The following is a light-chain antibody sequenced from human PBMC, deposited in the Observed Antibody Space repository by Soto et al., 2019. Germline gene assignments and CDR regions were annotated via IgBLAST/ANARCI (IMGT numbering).Light chain of an antibody. CDR3: QQYNNWPRT. Sequence: EIVMTQSPATLSVSPGERATLPCRASQNVNSNLAWYQQKPGQAPRLLIYGASTRATGIPARFSGSGSGTEFTLTISSLQSEDFAVYFCQQYNNWPRTFGQGTKVEIK. CDR2: GAS. J-gene: IGKJ1*01. V-gene: IGKV3-15*01. CDR1: QNVNSN.